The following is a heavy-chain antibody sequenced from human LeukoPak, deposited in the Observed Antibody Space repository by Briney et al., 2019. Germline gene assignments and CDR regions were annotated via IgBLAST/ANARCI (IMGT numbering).Heavy chain of an antibody. V-gene: IGHV3-21*01. CDR3: ARAFTAAPDY. D-gene: IGHD6-13*01. Sequence: PGGSLRLSCAASGFTFSSYSMNWVRQAPGKGLEGVSSISSSSSYIYYADSVKGRFTISRDNAKNSLYLQMNSLRAEDTAVYYCARAFTAAPDYWGQGTLVTVSS. CDR1: GFTFSSYS. J-gene: IGHJ4*02. CDR2: ISSSSSYI.